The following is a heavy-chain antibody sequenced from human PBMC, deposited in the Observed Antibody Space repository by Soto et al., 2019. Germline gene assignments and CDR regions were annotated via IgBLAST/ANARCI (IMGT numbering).Heavy chain of an antibody. CDR2: ISNNGDST. D-gene: IGHD3-10*01. Sequence: EVQLVESGGGLVQPGESLRLSCVASGFIFSSYAMHWVRQAPGKGLEYVSAISNNGDSTYYANSVKGRFIISRDNSKNTLYLQMGSLRTEDMAVYYCARDLWFGTSAWYFDLWGRGTLVTVS. CDR1: GFIFSSYA. CDR3: ARDLWFGTSAWYFDL. V-gene: IGHV3-64*01. J-gene: IGHJ2*01.